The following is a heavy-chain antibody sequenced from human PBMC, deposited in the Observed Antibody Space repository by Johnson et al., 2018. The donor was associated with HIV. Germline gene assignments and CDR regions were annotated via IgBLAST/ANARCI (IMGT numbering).Heavy chain of an antibody. CDR2: ISYDGSNK. D-gene: IGHD3-10*02. J-gene: IGHJ3*02. V-gene: IGHV3-30*04. CDR3: ARDFMYAFDI. CDR1: GFTFSSYA. Sequence: QVQLVESGGGLAQPGGSLRLSCSASGFTFSSYAMHWVRQAPGKGLEWVAVISYDGSNKYYADSVKGRFTISRDNSKNTLYLQMNSLRAEDTAVYYCARDFMYAFDIWGQGTMVTVSS.